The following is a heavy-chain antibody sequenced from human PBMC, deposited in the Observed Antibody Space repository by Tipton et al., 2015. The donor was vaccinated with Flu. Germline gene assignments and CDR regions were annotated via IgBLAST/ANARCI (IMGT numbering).Heavy chain of an antibody. CDR1: GFTFSDYA. CDR3: AKVFSSSWYADY. D-gene: IGHD6-13*01. Sequence: SLRLSCAASGFTFSDYAMSWVRQAPGKGLEWVSGIDRSGESTNYADSVKGRFTISRDRSKNTLYLQMNSLRAEDTAVYYCAKVFSSSWYADYWGQGTLVTVSS. V-gene: IGHV3-23*01. CDR2: IDRSGEST. J-gene: IGHJ4*02.